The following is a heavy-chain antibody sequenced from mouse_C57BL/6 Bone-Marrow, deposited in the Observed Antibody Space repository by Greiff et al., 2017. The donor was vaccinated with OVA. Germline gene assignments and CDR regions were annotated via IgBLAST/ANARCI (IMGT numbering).Heavy chain of an antibody. J-gene: IGHJ3*01. D-gene: IGHD2-2*01. CDR2: ISSGSSTI. CDR3: AKSTMVTRSWFAY. CDR1: GFTFSDYG. Sequence: EVHLVESGGGLVKPGGSLKLSCAASGFTFSDYGMHWVRQAPEKGLEWVAYISSGSSTIYYADTVKGRFTISRDNAKNTLFLQMTSLRSEDTAMYYCAKSTMVTRSWFAYWGQGTLVTVSA. V-gene: IGHV5-17*01.